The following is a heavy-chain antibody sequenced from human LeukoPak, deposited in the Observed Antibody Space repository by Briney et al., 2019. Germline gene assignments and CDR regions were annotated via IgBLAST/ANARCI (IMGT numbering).Heavy chain of an antibody. CDR1: GDSVNDYY. Sequence: SETLSLTCTVSGDSVNDYYWNWIRLPPGKGLEWIGYIYYSGSTDYNPSLKSRVTMSVDTSKNQFSLKLNSVTAADTAVYYCARGGARGSSAFDVWGQGTMVIVSA. J-gene: IGHJ3*01. CDR2: IYYSGST. CDR3: ARGGARGSSAFDV. V-gene: IGHV4-59*02. D-gene: IGHD3-10*01.